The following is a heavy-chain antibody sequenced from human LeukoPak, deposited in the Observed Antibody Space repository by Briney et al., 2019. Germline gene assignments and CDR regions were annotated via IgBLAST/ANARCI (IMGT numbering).Heavy chain of an antibody. CDR2: INHSGST. J-gene: IGHJ6*03. D-gene: IGHD4-11*01. Sequence: SETLSLTCAVYGGSFSGYYWSWIRQPPGKGLEWIGEINHSGSTNYNPSLKSRVTISVDTSKNQFSLKLSSVTAADTAVYYCARVVYSNYVYYYYYMDVWGKGTTVTVSS. CDR1: GGSFSGYY. V-gene: IGHV4-34*01. CDR3: ARVVYSNYVYYYYYMDV.